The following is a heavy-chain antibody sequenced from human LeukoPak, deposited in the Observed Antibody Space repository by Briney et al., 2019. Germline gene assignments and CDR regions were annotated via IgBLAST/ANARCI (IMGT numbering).Heavy chain of an antibody. Sequence: GGSLRLSCAASGFTFSDYNMRWIRQAPGRGLEWLSHISSSSSTIYYADSVKGRFTISRDNAKNSLYLQMNSLRAEDTAVYYCASWAGTATGFSGPFDYWGQGTLVTVSS. CDR1: GFTFSDYN. D-gene: IGHD6-13*01. V-gene: IGHV3-11*04. CDR3: ASWAGTATGFSGPFDY. CDR2: ISSSSSTI. J-gene: IGHJ4*02.